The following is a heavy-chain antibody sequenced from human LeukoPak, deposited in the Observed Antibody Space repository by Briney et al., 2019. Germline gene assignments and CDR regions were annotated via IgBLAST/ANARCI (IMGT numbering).Heavy chain of an antibody. V-gene: IGHV1-2*02. CDR3: ARGSGGPPQVLDY. Sequence: ASAKVSCKASGYSFTGYYIHWVRQAPGQGLEWMGWINPNSGGTSYAQKFQGRVTMTRDTSISTVYMELNRLRSDDTAVFYCARGSGGPPQVLDYWGQGTLVTVSS. CDR1: GYSFTGYY. J-gene: IGHJ4*02. CDR2: INPNSGGT. D-gene: IGHD3-3*01.